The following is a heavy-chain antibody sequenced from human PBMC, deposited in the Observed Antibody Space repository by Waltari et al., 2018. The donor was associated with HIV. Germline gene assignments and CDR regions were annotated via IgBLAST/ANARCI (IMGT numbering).Heavy chain of an antibody. D-gene: IGHD3-22*01. Sequence: EVQLLESGGGSVRPGDSLRLSCAASGFVFSNYDLSWVRQAPGKGMECISGIGTNGGNTYYKDFVKGRLTISRDNSRNTLYRQMWSLRAEDTAVYYCAKGKGDRNGYDSRIFDQWGQGTLVTVSP. CDR1: GFVFSNYD. CDR2: IGTNGGNT. V-gene: IGHV3-23*01. J-gene: IGHJ4*02. CDR3: AKGKGDRNGYDSRIFDQ.